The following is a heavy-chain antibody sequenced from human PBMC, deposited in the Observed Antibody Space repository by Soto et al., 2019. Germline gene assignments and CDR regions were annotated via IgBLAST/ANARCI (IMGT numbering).Heavy chain of an antibody. CDR2: IIPIFGTA. Sequence: SVKVSCKASGGTFSSYAISWVRQASGQGLEWMGGIIPIFGTANYAQKFQGRVTITADKSTSTAYMELSSLRSEDTAVYYCARRRGYSNRGSYDYWGQGTLVTVSS. J-gene: IGHJ4*02. CDR1: GGTFSSYA. CDR3: ARRRGYSNRGSYDY. V-gene: IGHV1-69*06. D-gene: IGHD4-4*01.